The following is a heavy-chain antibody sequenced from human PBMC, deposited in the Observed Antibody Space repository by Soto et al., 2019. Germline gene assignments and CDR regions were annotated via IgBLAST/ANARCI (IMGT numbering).Heavy chain of an antibody. Sequence: VGSLRLSCAASGFTFSSYDMHWVRQATGKGLEWVSAIGTAGDTYYPGSVKGRFTISRENAKNSLYLQMNSLRAEDTAVYYCARGDRYRSGSGSYYYYAMDVWGQGTTVTVS. J-gene: IGHJ6*02. V-gene: IGHV3-13*01. CDR2: IGTAGDT. D-gene: IGHD6-19*01. CDR1: GFTFSSYD. CDR3: ARGDRYRSGSGSYYYYAMDV.